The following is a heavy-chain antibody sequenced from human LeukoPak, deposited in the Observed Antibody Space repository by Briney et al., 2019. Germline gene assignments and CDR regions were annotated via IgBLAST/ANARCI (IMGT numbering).Heavy chain of an antibody. V-gene: IGHV4-4*02. J-gene: IGHJ4*02. CDR2: IYHSGTT. D-gene: IGHD4-17*01. CDR1: GDSISSSLW. Sequence: SETLSLTCAVSGDSISSSLWWTWVRQPPGKGLEWIGEIYHSGTTTYNPSLKSRVTISLDKSNNQFSLRLSSVTAADTAVYYCARTYGDYYFDYWGQGTLVTVSS. CDR3: ARTYGDYYFDY.